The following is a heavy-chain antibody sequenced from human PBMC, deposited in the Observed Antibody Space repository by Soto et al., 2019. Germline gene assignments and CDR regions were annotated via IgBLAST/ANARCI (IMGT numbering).Heavy chain of an antibody. CDR3: AKGGEGYCSTTSCLYFSDY. CDR1: GYTFTSYG. V-gene: IGHV1-18*01. J-gene: IGHJ4*02. CDR2: ISAYNGNT. D-gene: IGHD2-2*01. Sequence: ASVKVSCKASGYTFTSYGISWVRQAPGQGLEWMGWISAYNGNTNYAQKLQGRVTMTTDTSTSTAYMELRSLRSDDTAVYYCAKGGEGYCSTTSCLYFSDYWAQGTLVTVSS.